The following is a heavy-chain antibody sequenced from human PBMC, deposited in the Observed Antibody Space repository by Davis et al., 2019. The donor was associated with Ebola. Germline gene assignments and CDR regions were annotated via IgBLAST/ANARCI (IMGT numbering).Heavy chain of an antibody. CDR2: ISYDGSNK. V-gene: IGHV3-30-3*01. CDR1: EFTFSSYA. Sequence: GESLKISCAASEFTFSSYAMHWVRQAPGKGLEWVAVISYDGSNKYYADSVKGRFTISRDNSKNTLYLQMNSLRAEDTAVYYCARIMVYAIGAFDYWGQGTLVTVSS. J-gene: IGHJ4*02. D-gene: IGHD2-8*01. CDR3: ARIMVYAIGAFDY.